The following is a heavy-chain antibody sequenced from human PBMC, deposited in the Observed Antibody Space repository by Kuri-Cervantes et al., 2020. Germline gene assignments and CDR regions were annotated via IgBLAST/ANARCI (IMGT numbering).Heavy chain of an antibody. CDR2: ISSSGSTT. D-gene: IGHD6-13*01. V-gene: IGHV3-11*01. Sequence: GESLKISCAASGFTFSDYYMSWIRQAPGKGLEWVSYISSSGSTTYYADSVKGRFTISRDNSKNTLYLQMNSLRAEDTAVYYCAKVSYSSSWYKDAFDIWGQGTMVTVSS. J-gene: IGHJ3*02. CDR3: AKVSYSSSWYKDAFDI. CDR1: GFTFSDYY.